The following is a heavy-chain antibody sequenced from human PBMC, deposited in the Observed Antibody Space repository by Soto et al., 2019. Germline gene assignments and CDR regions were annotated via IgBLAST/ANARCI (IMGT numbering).Heavy chain of an antibody. V-gene: IGHV3-43*01. CDR1: GFTFDDYT. CDR2: ISWDGGST. J-gene: IGHJ6*02. D-gene: IGHD1-20*01. CDR3: AKDSLTGTTYPTYYYYGMDV. Sequence: GSLRLSCAASGFTFDDYTMHWVRQAPGQGLEWVSLISWDGGSTYYADSVKGRFTISRDNSKKSLYLQMNSLRTEDTALYYCAKDSLTGTTYPTYYYYGMDVWGQGTTVTVS.